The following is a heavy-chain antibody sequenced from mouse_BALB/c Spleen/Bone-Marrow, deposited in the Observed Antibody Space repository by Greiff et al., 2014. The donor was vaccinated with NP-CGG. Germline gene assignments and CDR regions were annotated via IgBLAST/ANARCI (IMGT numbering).Heavy chain of an antibody. CDR2: ISSGSSNI. CDR3: ARVDYGCSMDY. D-gene: IGHD1-1*01. V-gene: IGHV5-17*02. J-gene: IGHJ4*01. CDR1: GFTFSSFG. Sequence: EVKLEESGGGLVQPGGSRKLSCAASGFTFSSFGMHWVRQAPEKGLEWVAYISSGSSNIYYAHTLKGRFTISRDNPSNTLFLQKTSLMSEDTAMYYCARVDYGCSMDYWGQGTSVTVSS.